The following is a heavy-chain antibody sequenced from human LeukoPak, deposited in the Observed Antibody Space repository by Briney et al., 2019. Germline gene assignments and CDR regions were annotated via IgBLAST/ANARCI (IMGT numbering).Heavy chain of an antibody. CDR1: GGSLSSYY. D-gene: IGHD2-21*01. CDR2: IYYSGST. J-gene: IGHJ4*02. Sequence: PSETLSLTCTVSGGSLSSYYWSWIRQPPGKGLEWIGYIYYSGSTNYNPSLKSRVTISVDTSKNQFSLKLNSVTAADTAVYYCATDEPPYRGDTNCCACDSWGQGTLVTVSS. CDR3: ATDEPPYRGDTNCCACDS. V-gene: IGHV4-59*01.